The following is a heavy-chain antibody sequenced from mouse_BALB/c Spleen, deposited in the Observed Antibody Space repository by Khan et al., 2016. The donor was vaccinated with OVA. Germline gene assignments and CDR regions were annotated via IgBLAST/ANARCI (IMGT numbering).Heavy chain of an antibody. V-gene: IGHV1-77*01. Sequence: QVRLQQSGAELARPGASVKLSCKASGYTFTDYYINWVKQRTGQGLEWIGEISPGGGDTYYNEKFKGKATLTADKSSSTAYMQLSSLTSEASAVEFCARRNYFGYTFAYWGQGTLVTVSA. J-gene: IGHJ3*01. CDR2: ISPGGGDT. CDR3: ARRNYFGYTFAY. D-gene: IGHD1-2*01. CDR1: GYTFTDYY.